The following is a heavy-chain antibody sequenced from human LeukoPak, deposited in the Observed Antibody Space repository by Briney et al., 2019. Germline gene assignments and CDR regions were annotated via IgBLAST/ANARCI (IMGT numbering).Heavy chain of an antibody. Sequence: WASLSLACAAFGFSFSAYSVNWVRHPPGKGREWVGSISASGRSIYPAASVEGRFSISRHHAKNSPYMRMSGLPAHATAVYYCARVESGSEYDLYIDNWGRGTLVAVSS. V-gene: IGHV3-21*06. CDR2: ISASGRSI. CDR3: ARVESGSEYDLYIDN. CDR1: GFSFSAYS. D-gene: IGHD2/OR15-2a*01. J-gene: IGHJ4*01.